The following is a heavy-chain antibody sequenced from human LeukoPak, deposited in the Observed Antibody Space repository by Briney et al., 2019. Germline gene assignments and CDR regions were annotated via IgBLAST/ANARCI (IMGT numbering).Heavy chain of an antibody. V-gene: IGHV3-15*01. CDR2: IKSKTDGGTT. Sequence: GGSLRLSCAASGFTFNNAWMSWVRQAPGEGLEWVGRIKSKTDGGTTDYGAPVKGRFTISRDDSKNTLYLQMNSLKTEDTAVYYCNIGPKVVPAARNFQHWGQGTLVTVSS. CDR1: GFTFNNAW. CDR3: NIGPKVVPAARNFQH. D-gene: IGHD2-2*01. J-gene: IGHJ1*01.